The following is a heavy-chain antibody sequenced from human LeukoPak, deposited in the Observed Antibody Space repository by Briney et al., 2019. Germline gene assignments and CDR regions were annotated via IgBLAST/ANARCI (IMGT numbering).Heavy chain of an antibody. CDR1: RFTFSSYW. V-gene: IGHV3-7*01. J-gene: IGHJ4*02. Sequence: GGSLRLSCAASRFTFSSYWMSWVRQAPGKGLEWAGNIKQDGREKYYVDSVKGRFTISRDNAKNSLYLQMNSLRAVDTAVYYCARDLDPSSSPFPYYFDYWGQGTLVTVSS. D-gene: IGHD6-6*01. CDR2: IKQDGREK. CDR3: ARDLDPSSSPFPYYFDY.